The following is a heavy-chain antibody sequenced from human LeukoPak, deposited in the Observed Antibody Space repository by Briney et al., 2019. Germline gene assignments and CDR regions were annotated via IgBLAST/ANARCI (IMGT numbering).Heavy chain of an antibody. CDR2: IYSGGNT. CDR1: GFSVSSNY. V-gene: IGHV3-53*01. J-gene: IGHJ4*02. Sequence: PGGSLRLSCAASGFSVSSNYTSWVRQAPGKGLEWVSVIYSGGNTYYADSVKGRFTISRDNSKNTLYLQMNNLRAEDPAVYYCARDDLGIDYWGQGTLVTVSS. CDR3: ARDDLGIDY. D-gene: IGHD7-27*01.